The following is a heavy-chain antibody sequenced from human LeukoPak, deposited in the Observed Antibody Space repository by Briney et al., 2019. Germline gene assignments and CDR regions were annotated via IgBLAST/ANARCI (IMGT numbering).Heavy chain of an antibody. CDR1: GGSISGTSYY. CDR3: ARAPAVARGGFDY. CDR2: IYYSGST. V-gene: IGHV4-39*07. Sequence: KSSETLSLTCTVSGGSISGTSYYWGWIRQPPGKGLEWVGTIYYSGSTYYNPSLKSRVTISVDTSKNQFSLKLSSVTAADTAVYYCARAPAVARGGFDYWGQGTLVTVSS. D-gene: IGHD6-19*01. J-gene: IGHJ4*02.